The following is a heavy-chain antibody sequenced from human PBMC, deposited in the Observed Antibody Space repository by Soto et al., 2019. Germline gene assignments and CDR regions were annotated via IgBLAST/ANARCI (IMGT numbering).Heavy chain of an antibody. D-gene: IGHD1-26*01. CDR2: VSAFNGNT. CDR1: GYTFNTYA. V-gene: IGHV1-18*01. J-gene: IGHJ4*02. Sequence: WASVKVSCKASGYTFNTYAISWVRQAPGQGLEWMGWVSAFNGNTNYAQNLQGRVTMTTDTSTSTAYMEVRSLRSDDTAVYFCARTLYSGVYYYFDYWGQGTLVTVSS. CDR3: ARTLYSGVYYYFDY.